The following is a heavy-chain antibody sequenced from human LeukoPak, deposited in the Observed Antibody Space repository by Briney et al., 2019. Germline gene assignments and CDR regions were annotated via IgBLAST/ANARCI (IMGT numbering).Heavy chain of an antibody. J-gene: IGHJ4*02. D-gene: IGHD3-22*01. Sequence: PGGSLRLSCAASGFTFSSYEMNWVRQAPGKGLVWVSRINSDGSSTSYADSVKGRFTISRDNAKNTLYLQMNSLRAEDTAVYYCARVVLSIPDTSGYYPFYFDYWGQGTLVTVSS. V-gene: IGHV3-74*01. CDR1: GFTFSSYE. CDR2: INSDGSST. CDR3: ARVVLSIPDTSGYYPFYFDY.